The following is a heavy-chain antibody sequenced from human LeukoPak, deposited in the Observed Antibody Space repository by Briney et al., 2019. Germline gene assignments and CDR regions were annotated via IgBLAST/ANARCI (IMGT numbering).Heavy chain of an antibody. CDR2: IYHSGST. D-gene: IGHD3-22*01. CDR3: ARASSGPRYFDY. Sequence: SETLSLTCAVSGGSISSGGYSWSWIRQPPGKGLEWIGYIYHSGSTYYNPSLKSRVTISVDRSKNQFSLKLSSVTAADTAVYYCARASSGPRYFDYWGQGTLVTVSS. V-gene: IGHV4-30-2*01. CDR1: GGSISSGGYS. J-gene: IGHJ4*02.